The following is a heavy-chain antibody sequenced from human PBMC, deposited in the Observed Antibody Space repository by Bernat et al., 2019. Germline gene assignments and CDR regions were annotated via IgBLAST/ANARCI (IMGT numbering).Heavy chain of an antibody. CDR3: ASPGDSSGYYYEVGY. D-gene: IGHD3-22*01. CDR2: ISGSGGST. V-gene: IGHV3-23*01. CDR1: GFTFSSYA. Sequence: EVQLLESGGGLVQPGGPLRLSCAASGFTFSSYAMSWVRQAPGKGLEWVSAISGSGGSTYYADSVKGRFTISRDNSKNTLYLQMNSLRAEDTAVYYCASPGDSSGYYYEVGYWGQGTLVTVSS. J-gene: IGHJ4*02.